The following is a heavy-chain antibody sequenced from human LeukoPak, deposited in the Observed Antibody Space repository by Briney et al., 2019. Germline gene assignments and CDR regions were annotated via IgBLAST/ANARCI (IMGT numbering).Heavy chain of an antibody. J-gene: IGHJ4*02. V-gene: IGHV3-9*01. CDR2: ISWNSGSI. CDR3: AKAPNLRDYFDY. CDR1: GFTFDDYA. Sequence: GRSLRLSCAASGFTFDDYAMHWVRQAPGKGLEWVSGISWNSGSIGYADSVKGRFTISRDNAKNSLYLQMNSLRAEDTALYYCAKAPNLRDYFDYWGQGTLVTVSS.